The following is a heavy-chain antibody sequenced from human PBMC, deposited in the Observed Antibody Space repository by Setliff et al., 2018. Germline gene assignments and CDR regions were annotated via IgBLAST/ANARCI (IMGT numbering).Heavy chain of an antibody. D-gene: IGHD3-16*02. Sequence: PSETLSLTCGVSGGGGSFSAYYWSWIRQPPGKGLEWIGEINHSGSTNYNPSLKSRVTISVDTSKNQFSLKLSSVTAADTAVYYCARTFGGVIVPLYYFDYWGQGTLVTVSS. J-gene: IGHJ4*02. CDR1: GGGGSFSAYY. CDR2: INHSGST. V-gene: IGHV4-34*01. CDR3: ARTFGGVIVPLYYFDY.